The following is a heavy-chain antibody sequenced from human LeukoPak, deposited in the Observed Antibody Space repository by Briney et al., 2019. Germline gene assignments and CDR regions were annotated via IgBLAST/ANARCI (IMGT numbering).Heavy chain of an antibody. CDR1: GYTFTSYD. J-gene: IGHJ4*02. Sequence: ASVKVSCKASGYTFTSYDINWVRQATGQGLEWMGWMNPNSGNTGYAQKFQGRVTITRNTSISTAYMELSSLRSEDTAVYYCARGGSDFWSGYNYFDYWAREPWSPSPQ. D-gene: IGHD3-3*01. CDR2: MNPNSGNT. V-gene: IGHV1-8*03. CDR3: ARGGSDFWSGYNYFDY.